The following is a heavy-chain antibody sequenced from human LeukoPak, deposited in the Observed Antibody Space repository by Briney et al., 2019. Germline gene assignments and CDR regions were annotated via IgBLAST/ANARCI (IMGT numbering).Heavy chain of an antibody. CDR3: ARSTYCSSSSCYGLDD. CDR1: GYTFTGYY. Sequence: ASVKVSCKASGYTFTGYYIHWVRQAPGQGLEWMGWINPNSAGTSYAQKFQGRVTMVRDTSITTAYMELSSLRSDDMAVYYCARSTYCSSSSCYGLDDWGQGTTVTVSS. D-gene: IGHD2-2*01. CDR2: INPNSAGT. J-gene: IGHJ6*02. V-gene: IGHV1-2*02.